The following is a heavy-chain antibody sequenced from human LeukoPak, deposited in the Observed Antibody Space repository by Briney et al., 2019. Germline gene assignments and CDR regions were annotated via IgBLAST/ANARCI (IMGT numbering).Heavy chain of an antibody. Sequence: SQTLSLTCAISGDSVSSNSAAWNWIRQSPSRGLEWLGRIYYRSKSKWYNDYAVSVESRITINPDTSKNQFSLQLNSVTPEDTAVYYCARVNVGSAIFEPSWFDPWGQGTLVTVSS. D-gene: IGHD3-3*01. CDR3: ARVNVGSAIFEPSWFDP. CDR2: IYYRSKSKWYN. V-gene: IGHV6-1*01. CDR1: GDSVSSNSAA. J-gene: IGHJ5*02.